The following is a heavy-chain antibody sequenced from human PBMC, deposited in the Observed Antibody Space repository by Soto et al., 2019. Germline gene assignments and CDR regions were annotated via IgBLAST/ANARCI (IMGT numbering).Heavy chain of an antibody. Sequence: EVQLVESGGGLVQPGRSLRLSCAASGFTFDDYAMHCVRQAPGKGLEWVSRISWNSGTIVYAASVKGRFTISRDNAKSSLYLQMDSLRAEDTAFYYCAQDANSGGPAQIDYWGQGTLVTVSS. V-gene: IGHV3-9*01. D-gene: IGHD3-10*01. CDR3: AQDANSGGPAQIDY. J-gene: IGHJ4*02. CDR2: ISWNSGTI. CDR1: GFTFDDYA.